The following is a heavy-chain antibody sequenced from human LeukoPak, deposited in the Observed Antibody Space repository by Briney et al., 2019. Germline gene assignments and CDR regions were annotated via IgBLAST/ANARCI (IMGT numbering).Heavy chain of an antibody. CDR1: GFTVSRNY. CDR2: IYSGGST. V-gene: IGHV3-53*01. Sequence: GGSLRLSCAASGFTVSRNYMSWVRQAPGKGLEWVSVIYSGGSTYYADSVKGRFTISRDNSKNTLYLQMNSLRAEDTAVYYCARDPTPPYYYYMDVWGKGTTVTVSS. J-gene: IGHJ6*03. CDR3: ARDPTPPYYYYMDV.